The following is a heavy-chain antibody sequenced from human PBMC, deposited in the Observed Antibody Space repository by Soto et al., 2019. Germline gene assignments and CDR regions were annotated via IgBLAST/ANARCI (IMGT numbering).Heavy chain of an antibody. Sequence: GGSLRLSCAASGFTFDDYAMHWVRQAPGKGLEWVSGISWNSGSIGYADSVKGRFTTSRDNAKNSLYLQMNSLRAEDTALYYCAKLGGPFDIWGQGTMVTVSS. CDR3: AKLGGPFDI. V-gene: IGHV3-9*01. D-gene: IGHD2-15*01. CDR2: ISWNSGSI. CDR1: GFTFDDYA. J-gene: IGHJ3*02.